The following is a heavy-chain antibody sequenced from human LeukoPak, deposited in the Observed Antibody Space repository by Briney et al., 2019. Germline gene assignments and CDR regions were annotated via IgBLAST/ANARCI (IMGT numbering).Heavy chain of an antibody. V-gene: IGHV1-46*01. J-gene: IGHJ4*02. CDR1: GYTFTSYY. D-gene: IGHD5-18*01. CDR3: ARSQGGAFSYGTDY. CDR2: INPSGGST. Sequence: ASVKVSCKASGYTFTSYYMQWVRQAPGQGLEWMGIINPSGGSTSYAQKFQGKVSMTRDTSTTTVYMELSGLKSEDTAVYYCARSQGGAFSYGTDYWGQGTLVTVSS.